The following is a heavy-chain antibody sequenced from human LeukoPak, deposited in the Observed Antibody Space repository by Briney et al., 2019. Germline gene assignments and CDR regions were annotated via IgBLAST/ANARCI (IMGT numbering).Heavy chain of an antibody. D-gene: IGHD3-22*01. CDR1: GYTLTELS. J-gene: IGHJ6*02. CDR2: FDPEDGET. V-gene: IGHV1-24*01. Sequence: ASVKVSCQVSGYTLTELSMHWVRQAPGKGLEWLGGFDPEDGETIYAQKFQGRVTMTEDTSTDTAYMELSSLRSEDTAVYYCATRKTQYYYDSSASPLGMDVWGQGTTVTVSS. CDR3: ATRKTQYYYDSSASPLGMDV.